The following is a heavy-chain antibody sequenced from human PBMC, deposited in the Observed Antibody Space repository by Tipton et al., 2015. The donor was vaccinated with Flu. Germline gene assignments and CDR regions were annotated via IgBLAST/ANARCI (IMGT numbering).Heavy chain of an antibody. CDR3: AKDLVVIVPAASWFDP. D-gene: IGHD2-2*01. CDR2: VHYSGST. Sequence: TLSLTCTVSGGSISSSTFYWGWIRQPPGKGLGWIGSVHYSGSTYYNPSLKSRVTISVDTSKNHFSLKLSSVTAADTAVYYCAKDLVVIVPAASWFDPWGQGTLVTVSS. CDR1: GGSISSSTFY. J-gene: IGHJ5*02. V-gene: IGHV4-39*07.